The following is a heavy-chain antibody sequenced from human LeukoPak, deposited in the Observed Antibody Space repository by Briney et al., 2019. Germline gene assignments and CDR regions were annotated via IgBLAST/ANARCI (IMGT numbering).Heavy chain of an antibody. V-gene: IGHV4-30-4*08. CDR2: IYYSGST. J-gene: IGHJ4*02. CDR3: ARASYSSGWYGVDY. D-gene: IGHD6-19*01. CDR1: GGSIISGDYY. Sequence: PSQTLSLTCTVSGGSIISGDYYWSWIRQPPGEGLEWIGYIYYSGSTYYNPSLKGRVTVSVDTSKNQFSLKLSSVPAADTAVYYCARASYSSGWYGVDYWGQGTLVTVPS.